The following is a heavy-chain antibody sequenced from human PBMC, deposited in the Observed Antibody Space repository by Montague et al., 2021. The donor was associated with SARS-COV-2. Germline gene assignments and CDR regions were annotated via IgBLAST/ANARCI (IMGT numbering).Heavy chain of an antibody. V-gene: IGHV4-59*12. CDR1: GGSISSYY. J-gene: IGHJ4*02. D-gene: IGHD3-3*01. Sequence: SETLSLTCTVSGGSISSYYWSWIRQPPGKGLEWIGYIYYSGRTNYNPSLKSRVTISVDTSKNQFSLKLSSVTAADTAVYYCARDVRYYDFWSGRAQTSPDYWGQGTLVTVSS. CDR3: ARDVRYYDFWSGRAQTSPDY. CDR2: IYYSGRT.